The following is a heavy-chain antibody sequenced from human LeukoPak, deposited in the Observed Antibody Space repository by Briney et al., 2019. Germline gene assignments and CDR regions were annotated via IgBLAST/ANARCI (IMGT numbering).Heavy chain of an antibody. CDR3: ARGERFEKYYFDY. V-gene: IGHV4-34*01. CDR2: INHSGST. CDR1: GGSFSGYY. Sequence: SETLSLTCAVYGGSFSGYYWSWIRQPPGKGLEWIGEINHSGSTNYNPSLKSRVTMSVDTSKNQFSLKLSSVTAADTAVYYCARGERFEKYYFDYWGQGTLVTVSS. J-gene: IGHJ4*02. D-gene: IGHD3-10*01.